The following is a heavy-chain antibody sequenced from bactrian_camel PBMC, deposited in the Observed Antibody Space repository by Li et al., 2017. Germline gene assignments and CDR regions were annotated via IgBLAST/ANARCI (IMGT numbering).Heavy chain of an antibody. V-gene: IGHV3S6*01. D-gene: IGHD2*01. J-gene: IGHJ4*01. CDR1: GFYYSGYC. CDR2: IYTDDGYT. Sequence: HVQLVESGGDSVQAGGSLNLSCSASGFYYSGYCMAWFRQAPGKQREGVAAIYTDDGYTYYADSVKGRFTISRESAQNTVRLQMTNLKPEDTAMYYCAADFGGSRGCPLVDYTYLGQGTQVTVS.